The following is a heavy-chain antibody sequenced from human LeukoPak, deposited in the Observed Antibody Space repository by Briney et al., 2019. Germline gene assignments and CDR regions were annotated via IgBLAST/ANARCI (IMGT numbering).Heavy chain of an antibody. D-gene: IGHD1-7*01. CDR2: ISAYNGNT. Sequence: GASVKVSCKASGYTFTTYGISWVRQAPGQGLEWMGWISAYNGNTNYAQKFQGRVTMTRDTSISTAYMELSRLRSDDTAVYYCARISQGNYPLSDYWGQGTLVTVSS. J-gene: IGHJ4*02. V-gene: IGHV1-18*01. CDR3: ARISQGNYPLSDY. CDR1: GYTFTTYG.